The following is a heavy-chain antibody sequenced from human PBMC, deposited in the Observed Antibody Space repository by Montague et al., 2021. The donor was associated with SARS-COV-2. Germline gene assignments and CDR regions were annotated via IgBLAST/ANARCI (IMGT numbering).Heavy chain of an antibody. D-gene: IGHD3-10*01. Sequence: PALVKPTQTLTLTCTFSGFSLTTSRVGVGWIRQPPGKPLERLALIYWDDDKRYSPSLKNRLTITKDTSKNQVVLTITNMDPVDTATYFCAHRGGYGPGSYYDYWGQGTLVTVSS. CDR3: AHRGGYGPGSYYDY. CDR1: GFSLTTSRVG. V-gene: IGHV2-5*02. J-gene: IGHJ4*02. CDR2: IYWDDDK.